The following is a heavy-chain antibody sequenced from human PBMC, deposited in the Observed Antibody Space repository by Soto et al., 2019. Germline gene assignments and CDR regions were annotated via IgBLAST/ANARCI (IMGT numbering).Heavy chain of an antibody. Sequence: GGSLRLSCAASGFTFSSYAMHWVRQAPGKGLEWVAVISYDGSNKYYADSVKGRFTISRDNSKNTLYLQMNSLRAEDTAVYYCARNPSKAGYFDYWGQGTLVNVSS. V-gene: IGHV3-30-3*01. CDR3: ARNPSKAGYFDY. CDR2: ISYDGSNK. J-gene: IGHJ4*02. CDR1: GFTFSSYA.